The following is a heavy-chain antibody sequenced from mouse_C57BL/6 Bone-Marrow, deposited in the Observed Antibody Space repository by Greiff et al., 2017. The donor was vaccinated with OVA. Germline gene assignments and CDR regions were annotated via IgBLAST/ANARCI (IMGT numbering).Heavy chain of an antibody. J-gene: IGHJ2*01. CDR2: INPNNGGT. CDR1: GYTFTDYN. Sequence: VQLQQSGAELARPGASVKLSCKASGYTFTDYNMHWVKQSHGKSLEWIGYINPNNGGTSYNQKFKGKATLTVNKSSSTAYMELRSLTSEDSAVYYCARLSSGYYFDYWGQGTTLTVSS. V-gene: IGHV1-22*01. CDR3: ARLSSGYYFDY. D-gene: IGHD3-2*02.